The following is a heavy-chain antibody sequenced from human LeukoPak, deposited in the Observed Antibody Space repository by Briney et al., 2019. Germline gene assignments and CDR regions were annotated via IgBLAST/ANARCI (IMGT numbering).Heavy chain of an antibody. CDR3: ARDDGYGDYVVY. D-gene: IGHD4-17*01. CDR2: ISSSSSYI. V-gene: IGHV3-21*01. Sequence: GGSLRLSCAASGFTFSSYSMNWVRQAPGKGLEWVSSISSSSSYIYYADSVKGRFTISRDNAKNSLYLQMNSLRAEDTAVYYCARDDGYGDYVVYWGQGTLVTVSS. J-gene: IGHJ4*02. CDR1: GFTFSSYS.